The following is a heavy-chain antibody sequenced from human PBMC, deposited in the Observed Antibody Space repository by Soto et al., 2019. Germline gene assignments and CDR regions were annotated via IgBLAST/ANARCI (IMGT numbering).Heavy chain of an antibody. CDR2: ITYGGSNK. D-gene: IGHD2-2*01. V-gene: IGHV3-30-3*01. J-gene: IGHJ6*02. Sequence: PGGSLRLSCAASGFTFSSYAMHWVRQAPGKGLEWVADITYGGSNKYYADSVKGRFTISRDNSKNTLFLQMNSLRAEDTAVYYCERDHYYDVPAAYSLYGMDVWGQGTTVTVSS. CDR3: ERDHYYDVPAAYSLYGMDV. CDR1: GFTFSSYA.